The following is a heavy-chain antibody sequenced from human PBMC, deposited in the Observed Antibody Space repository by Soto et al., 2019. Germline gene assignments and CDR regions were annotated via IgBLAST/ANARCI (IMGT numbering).Heavy chain of an antibody. V-gene: IGHV4-34*01. J-gene: IGHJ4*02. CDR2: INHSGGT. Sequence: SETLSLTCAVYGGSFSGYYWSWIRQPPVKGLEWIGEINHSGGTNYNPSLKSRVTISVDTSKNQFSLKLSSVTAADTAVFYCARRRCAQPWVFEYWGQPTLVTVSX. CDR1: GGSFSGYY. CDR3: ARRRCAQPWVFEY. D-gene: IGHD1-26*01.